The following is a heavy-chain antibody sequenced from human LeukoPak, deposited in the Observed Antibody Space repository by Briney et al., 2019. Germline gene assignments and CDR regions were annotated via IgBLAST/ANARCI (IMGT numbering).Heavy chain of an antibody. CDR2: IYYSGNT. J-gene: IGHJ4*02. CDR1: GFTLSSYSMN. D-gene: IGHD6-19*01. V-gene: IGHV4-59*05. CDR3: ARHNLRRESSGWSITLDC. Sequence: PGGSLRLSCAASGFTLSSYSMNWVRQPPGKGLEWIGSIYYSGNTYYNPSLKSRVTISVDTSKNQLSLKLSSVTAADTAGYYCARHNLRRESSGWSITLDCWGQGTLVTVSA.